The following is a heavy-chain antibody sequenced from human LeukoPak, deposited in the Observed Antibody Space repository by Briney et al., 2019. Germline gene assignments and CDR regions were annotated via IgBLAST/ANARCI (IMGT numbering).Heavy chain of an antibody. V-gene: IGHV3-21*01. CDR2: ISSSSSYI. Sequence: GGSLRLSCAASGFTFSSYSMNWVRQAPGKGLEWVSSISSSSSYIYYADSVKGRFTISRDNAKNSLYLQMDSLRAEDTAVYYCARDQHDFWSGYYYYYYMDVWGKGTTVTVSS. D-gene: IGHD3-3*01. J-gene: IGHJ6*03. CDR1: GFTFSSYS. CDR3: ARDQHDFWSGYYYYYYMDV.